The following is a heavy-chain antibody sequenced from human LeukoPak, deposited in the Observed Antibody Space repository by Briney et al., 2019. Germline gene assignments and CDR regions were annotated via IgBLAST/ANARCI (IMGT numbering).Heavy chain of an antibody. J-gene: IGHJ6*02. CDR2: FNHSGTT. V-gene: IGHV4-34*01. Sequence: SVTLSLTCAVYVGSFYVYYWSWMPPPPGKGGEGIGEFNHSGTTNYNPFLKSRVTISVDTSKNQFSLKLSSVTAADTAVYYCARGVSSTSCWSHYCYYGMDVWGQGTTVTVSS. CDR3: ARGVSSTSCWSHYCYYGMDV. CDR1: VGSFYVYY. D-gene: IGHD2-2*01.